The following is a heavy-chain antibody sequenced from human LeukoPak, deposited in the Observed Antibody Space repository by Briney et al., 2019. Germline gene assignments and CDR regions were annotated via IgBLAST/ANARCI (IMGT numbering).Heavy chain of an antibody. CDR1: GFTFSSYG. D-gene: IGHD6-13*01. CDR3: ARRRIAAAGAFDY. CDR2: ISSDGSNK. J-gene: IGHJ4*02. Sequence: GGSLRLSCAASGFTFSSYGMYWVRQAPGKGLEWLAVISSDGSNKYYADSVKGRFTISRDNSKNTLYLQMNSLRADDTAVYYCARRRIAAAGAFDYWGQGTLVTVSS. V-gene: IGHV3-30*03.